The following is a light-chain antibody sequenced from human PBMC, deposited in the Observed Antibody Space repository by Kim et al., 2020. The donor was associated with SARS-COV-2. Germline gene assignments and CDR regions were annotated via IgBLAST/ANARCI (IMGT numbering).Light chain of an antibody. V-gene: IGKV1-27*01. CDR1: QDIANY. CDR2: AAS. Sequence: DIQMTQSPSSLSASVVDGVTITCRASQDIANYLAWYQQKPGKVPKLLVYAASALKSGVPSRFSGRRSGTDFTLTISNLQPEDVATYYCQKYDSAPWTFGQGTKVDIK. CDR3: QKYDSAPWT. J-gene: IGKJ1*01.